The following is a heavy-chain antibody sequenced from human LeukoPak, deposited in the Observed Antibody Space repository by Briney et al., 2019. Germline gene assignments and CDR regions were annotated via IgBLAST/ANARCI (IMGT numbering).Heavy chain of an antibody. CDR2: ISYDGNTK. CDR3: ARDIYGEYSSSWYGAYYYGMDV. V-gene: IGHV3-30-3*01. CDR1: GFIFGSYA. J-gene: IGHJ6*02. D-gene: IGHD6-13*01. Sequence: GGSLRLSCVGSGFIFGSYAMHWVRQAPGKGLEWVADISYDGNTKFYADAVKGRFTISRDNSKKTLYLQMNSLRAEDTAVYHCARDIYGEYSSSWYGAYYYGMDVWGQGTTVTVSS.